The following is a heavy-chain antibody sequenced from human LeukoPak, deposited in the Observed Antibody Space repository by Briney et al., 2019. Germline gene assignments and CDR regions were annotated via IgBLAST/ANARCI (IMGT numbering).Heavy chain of an antibody. CDR1: GFTFSSYS. J-gene: IGHJ4*02. V-gene: IGHV3-48*01. CDR3: ARLYQHDSSTHRPVDY. D-gene: IGHD3-22*01. Sequence: QPGGSLRLSCAASGFTFSSYSMNWVRQAPGKGLEWVSYISSSSSTIYYADSVKGRFTISRDNAKNSLYLQMNSLRAEDTAVYYCARLYQHDSSTHRPVDYWGQGTLVSVSS. CDR2: ISSSSSTI.